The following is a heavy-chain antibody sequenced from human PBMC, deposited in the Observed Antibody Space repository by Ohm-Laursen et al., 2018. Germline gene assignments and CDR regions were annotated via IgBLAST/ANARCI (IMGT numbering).Heavy chain of an antibody. D-gene: IGHD1-1*01. CDR3: ARGVHRFFPVKYYFDY. CDR1: GGSFSGYY. V-gene: IGHV4-34*01. CDR2: INHSGST. Sequence: SDTLSLTCAVYGGSFSGYYWSWIRQPPEKGLEWIGEINHSGSTNYNPSLKSRVTISVDSSKNQFSLKLSSVTAADTAVYYCARGVHRFFPVKYYFDYWGQGTLVTVSS. J-gene: IGHJ4*02.